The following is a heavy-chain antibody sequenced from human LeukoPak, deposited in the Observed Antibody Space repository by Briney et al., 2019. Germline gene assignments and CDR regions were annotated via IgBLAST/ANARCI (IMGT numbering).Heavy chain of an antibody. Sequence: GGFLRLSCAASGFTFSSYGMHWVRQAPGKGLAVKGRFTISRDNSKNTLYLQMNSLRAEDTAVYYCAKGSVNIVVVVAATDYYYGMDVWGQGTTVTVSS. CDR3: AKGSVNIVVVVAATDYYYGMDV. J-gene: IGHJ6*02. CDR1: GFTFSSYG. D-gene: IGHD2-15*01. V-gene: IGHV3-30*02.